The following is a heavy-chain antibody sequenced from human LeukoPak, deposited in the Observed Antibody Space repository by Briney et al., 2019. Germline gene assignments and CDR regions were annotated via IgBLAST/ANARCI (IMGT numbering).Heavy chain of an antibody. V-gene: IGHV4-39*01. Sequence: PSETLSLTCSVSGDSISSSTYYWDWIRQPPGKGLEWIVIIYYSWITYYNPSLKSRVTISVDTSKNQFSLKLSSVTAADTAVYYCARHSWGGTRNFDYWGQGTLGTVSA. CDR1: GDSISSSTYY. J-gene: IGHJ4*02. D-gene: IGHD2-2*01. CDR2: IYYSWIT. CDR3: ARHSWGGTRNFDY.